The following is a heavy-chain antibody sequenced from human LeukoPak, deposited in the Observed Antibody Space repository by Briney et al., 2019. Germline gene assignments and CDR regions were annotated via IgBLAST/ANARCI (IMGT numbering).Heavy chain of an antibody. CDR2: INHSGST. CDR3: ARGSTYDFWSGYYFTRYYFDY. V-gene: IGHV4-34*01. D-gene: IGHD3-3*01. CDR1: GGSFSGYY. J-gene: IGHJ4*02. Sequence: SETLSLTCAVYGGSFSGYYWSWIRQPPGKGREGRGEINHSGSTNYNLSLKSRLTISVDTSKNQFSLKLSSVTAADTAVYYCARGSTYDFWSGYYFTRYYFDYWGQGTLVTVSS.